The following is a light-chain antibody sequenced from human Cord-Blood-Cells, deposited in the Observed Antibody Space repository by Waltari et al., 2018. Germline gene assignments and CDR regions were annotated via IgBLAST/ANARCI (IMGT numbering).Light chain of an antibody. CDR3: QQYNSYPFT. V-gene: IGKV1-5*03. Sequence: DIQMTQSPSPLSASVRDRVTITCRASQSISSWLAWYQQKPGKAPKLLIYKASTLESGVPSRFSGSGSGTEFTLTISSLQPDDFATYYCQQYNSYPFTFGPGTKVDIK. J-gene: IGKJ3*01. CDR2: KAS. CDR1: QSISSW.